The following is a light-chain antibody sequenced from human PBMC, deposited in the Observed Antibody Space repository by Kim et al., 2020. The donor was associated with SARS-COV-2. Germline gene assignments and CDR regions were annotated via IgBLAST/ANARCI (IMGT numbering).Light chain of an antibody. CDR3: GTWDSSLSAVV. J-gene: IGLJ2*01. CDR1: SSNIGNNY. V-gene: IGLV1-51*01. CDR2: DNN. Sequence: GQKVTISCSGSSSNIGNNYVSWYQQLPGTASKLLIYDNNERPSGIPDRFSGSKSGTSATLGITGLQTGDEADYYCGTWDSSLSAVVFGGGTQLTVL.